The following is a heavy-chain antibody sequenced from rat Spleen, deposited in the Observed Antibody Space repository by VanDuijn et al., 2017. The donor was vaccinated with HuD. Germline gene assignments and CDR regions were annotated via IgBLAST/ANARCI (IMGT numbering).Heavy chain of an antibody. V-gene: IGHV5-31*01. CDR1: GFTFNNYW. CDR3: ARHRLYFYDGSYYHSRVMDA. Sequence: EVQLVESGGGLVQPGRSLKLSCVASGFTFNNYWMTWIRQVPGKGLEWVASITHTGGSNYYPDSVKGRFTISRDNAKSTLYLQMDSLRSEDTATYYCARHRLYFYDGSYYHSRVMDAWGQGASVTVSS. J-gene: IGHJ4*01. D-gene: IGHD1-12*02. CDR2: ITHTGGSN.